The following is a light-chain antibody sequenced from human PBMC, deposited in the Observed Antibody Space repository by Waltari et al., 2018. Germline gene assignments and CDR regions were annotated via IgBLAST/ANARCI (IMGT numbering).Light chain of an antibody. CDR1: QSVKSEY. Sequence: EIVLTQSPGTLSLSPGETATLSCRASQSVKSEYVTWYQQKPGQAPRLLVYGASSRATGIPDRFSGSGSGTDFTLTIRRLEPEDFAVFYCLQWGASQWTFGQGTRVEVK. J-gene: IGKJ1*01. CDR3: LQWGASQWT. CDR2: GAS. V-gene: IGKV3-20*01.